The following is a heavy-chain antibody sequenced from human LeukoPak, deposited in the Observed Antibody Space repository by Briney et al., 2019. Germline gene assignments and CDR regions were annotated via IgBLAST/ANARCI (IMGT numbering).Heavy chain of an antibody. CDR1: GGSFSGYY. CDR3: ARGSPRRPLVRFDY. J-gene: IGHJ4*02. CDR2: INHSGST. Sequence: SETLSLTCAVYGGSFSGYYWSWIRQPPGKGLEWIGEINHSGSTNYNPSLKSRVTISVDTSKNQFSLKLSSVTAADTAVYYCARGSPRRPLVRFDYWGQGTLVTVSS. V-gene: IGHV4-34*01. D-gene: IGHD3-9*01.